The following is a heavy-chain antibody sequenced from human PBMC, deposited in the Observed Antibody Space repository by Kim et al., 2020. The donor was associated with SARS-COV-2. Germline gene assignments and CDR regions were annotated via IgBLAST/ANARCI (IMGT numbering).Heavy chain of an antibody. Sequence: SRVTISVDTSKNPFSLKLSSVTAADTAVYYCARASGYCSSTSCYRWFDYWGQGTLVTVSS. J-gene: IGHJ4*02. D-gene: IGHD2-2*02. CDR3: ARASGYCSSTSCYRWFDY. V-gene: IGHV4-59*01.